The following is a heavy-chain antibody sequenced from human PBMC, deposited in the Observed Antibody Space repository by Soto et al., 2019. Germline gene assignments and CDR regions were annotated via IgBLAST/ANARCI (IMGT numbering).Heavy chain of an antibody. D-gene: IGHD5-12*01. V-gene: IGHV3-30-3*01. CDR1: GFTFSSYA. Sequence: GSLRLSCAASGFTFSSYAMHWVRQAPGKGLEWVAVISYDGSNKYYADSVKGRFTISRDNSKNTLYLQMNSLRAEDTAVYYCARVGSGYDRPYYYGMDVWGQGTTVTVSS. J-gene: IGHJ6*02. CDR3: ARVGSGYDRPYYYGMDV. CDR2: ISYDGSNK.